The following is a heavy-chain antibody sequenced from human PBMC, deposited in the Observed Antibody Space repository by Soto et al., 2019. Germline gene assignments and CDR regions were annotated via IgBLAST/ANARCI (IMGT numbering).Heavy chain of an antibody. V-gene: IGHV1-18*01. Sequence: QVQLVQSGAEVKKPGASVKVSCKASGYTFTNYGFSWVRQAPGQGLEWMGWISGYNGNTKYVEKFQGRVTMTADTSTSTAHMELRNLRSDDTAVYYCAREGPAPYYYYGMDVWGQGTAVTVSS. CDR1: GYTFTNYG. CDR3: AREGPAPYYYYGMDV. CDR2: ISGYNGNT. J-gene: IGHJ6*02.